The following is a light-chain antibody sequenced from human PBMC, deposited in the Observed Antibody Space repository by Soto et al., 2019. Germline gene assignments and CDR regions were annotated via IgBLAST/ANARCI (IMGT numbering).Light chain of an antibody. V-gene: IGKV1-39*01. CDR1: QSISSY. CDR2: AAY. J-gene: IGKJ2*01. CDR3: QQSYSTPYT. Sequence: DIQMTQSPSSLSASVGDRVTITCQASQSISSYLNWYQQKPGKAPKLLIYAAYSLQSGVPSRFSGSGSGTDFTLTISSLQPEDFATYYCQQSYSTPYTFGQGTKLEIK.